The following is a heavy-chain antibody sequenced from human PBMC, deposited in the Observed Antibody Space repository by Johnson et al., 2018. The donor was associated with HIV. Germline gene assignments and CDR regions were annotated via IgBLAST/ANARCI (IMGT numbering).Heavy chain of an antibody. CDR3: ARDRGGVAAAKGDHDAFDI. Sequence: VQLMESGGGLVKPGGSLRLSCTASGFTFSDYYMNWIRQAPGKGLEWVSYISSSGTAIYYADSVKGRFTISRDNAKNSLYLQMNSLRAEDTAVYYCARDRGGVAAAKGDHDAFDIWGQGTMVTVSS. D-gene: IGHD6-13*01. CDR2: ISSSGTAI. CDR1: GFTFSDYY. J-gene: IGHJ3*02. V-gene: IGHV3-11*04.